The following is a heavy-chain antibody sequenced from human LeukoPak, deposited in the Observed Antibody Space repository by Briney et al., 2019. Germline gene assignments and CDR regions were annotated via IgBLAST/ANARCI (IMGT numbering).Heavy chain of an antibody. V-gene: IGHV3-30*04. CDR3: ARGSPYYGDYVSRGFDY. CDR1: GFTFSSYA. J-gene: IGHJ4*02. CDR2: ISYDGSNK. Sequence: GGSLRLSCAASGFTFSSYAMHWVRQAPGKGLEWVAVISYDGSNKYYADSVKGRFTISRDNSKNTLYLQMNSLRAEDTAVYYCARGSPYYGDYVSRGFDYWGQGTLVTVSS. D-gene: IGHD4-17*01.